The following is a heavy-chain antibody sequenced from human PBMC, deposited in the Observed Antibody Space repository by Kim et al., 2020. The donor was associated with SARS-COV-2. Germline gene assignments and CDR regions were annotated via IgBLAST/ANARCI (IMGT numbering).Heavy chain of an antibody. CDR3: ARGGGYYDSD. Sequence: STNYNPSLKSRVTISVDTSKNQFSLKLSSVTAADTAVYYCARGGGYYDSDWGQGTLVTVSS. D-gene: IGHD3-3*01. J-gene: IGHJ4*02. V-gene: IGHV4-34*01. CDR2: ST.